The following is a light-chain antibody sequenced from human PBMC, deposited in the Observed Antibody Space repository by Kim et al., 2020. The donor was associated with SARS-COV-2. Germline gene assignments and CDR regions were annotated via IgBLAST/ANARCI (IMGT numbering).Light chain of an antibody. Sequence: PGTSVTISCTGTSSDVGGYNYVSSYQQHPGKAPKLMIYDVTKRPSGVPDRFSGSKSGNTASLTISGLQAEDEADYHCCSYAGRYILFGGGTQLTVL. J-gene: IGLJ3*02. CDR3: CSYAGRYIL. V-gene: IGLV2-11*01. CDR1: SSDVGGYNY. CDR2: DVT.